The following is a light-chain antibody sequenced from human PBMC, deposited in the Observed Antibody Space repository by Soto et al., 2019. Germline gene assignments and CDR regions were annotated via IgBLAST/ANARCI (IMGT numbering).Light chain of an antibody. CDR1: QGISSF. CDR3: QQRSNWIT. J-gene: IGKJ5*01. V-gene: IGKV1-12*01. CDR2: AAS. Sequence: DIPMTQSPSSLYVSXGDRVTINCRASQGISSFLAGYQQTTGXATKLXIYAASSLQSGVTSRFSGSGYGKDFNITISSLQPEDFAVYDCQQRSNWITFGQGTRLEI.